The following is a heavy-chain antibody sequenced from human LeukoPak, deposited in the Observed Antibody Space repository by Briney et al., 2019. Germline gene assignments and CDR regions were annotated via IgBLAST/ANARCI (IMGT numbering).Heavy chain of an antibody. V-gene: IGHV3-23*01. Sequence: PGGSLRLSCTASGFTFSTYAMGWNRQAPGKGLEWVSTISGTGGSTYYADSVKGRFTISRDNSKNALYLQMNSLRAEDTAVYYCAREVSVYGSGSYPWYFDYWGQGTLVTVSS. J-gene: IGHJ4*02. CDR3: AREVSVYGSGSYPWYFDY. CDR2: ISGTGGST. D-gene: IGHD3-10*01. CDR1: GFTFSTYA.